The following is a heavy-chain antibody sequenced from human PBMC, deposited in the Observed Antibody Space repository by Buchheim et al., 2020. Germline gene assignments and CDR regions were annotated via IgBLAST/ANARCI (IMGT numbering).Heavy chain of an antibody. J-gene: IGHJ6*02. Sequence: EVQLVESGGGLVQPGGSLRLSCAASGFTFSSYWMHWVRQAPGKGLVWVSRINSDGSSTSYADSVKGRFTISRDNATNTLYLQMNSLRAEDTAVYYCARVGAPGIATPGRNYYYYYGIDVWGQGTT. CDR2: INSDGSST. CDR3: ARVGAPGIATPGRNYYYYYGIDV. CDR1: GFTFSSYW. V-gene: IGHV3-74*01. D-gene: IGHD6-13*01.